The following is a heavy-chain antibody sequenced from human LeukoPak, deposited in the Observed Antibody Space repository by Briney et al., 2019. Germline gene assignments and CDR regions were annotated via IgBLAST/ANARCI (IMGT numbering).Heavy chain of an antibody. V-gene: IGHV1-18*01. Sequence: ASVKVSCKASGYTFTSYGITWVRQAPGQGLEWMGWISAHNGNTNYAQKLQGRVTMTTDTSTSTAYMELRSLRSDDTAVYYCAKDATGGRAERGAFDIWGQGTMVTVSS. CDR2: ISAHNGNT. CDR3: AKDATGGRAERGAFDI. CDR1: GYTFTSYG. D-gene: IGHD7-27*01. J-gene: IGHJ3*02.